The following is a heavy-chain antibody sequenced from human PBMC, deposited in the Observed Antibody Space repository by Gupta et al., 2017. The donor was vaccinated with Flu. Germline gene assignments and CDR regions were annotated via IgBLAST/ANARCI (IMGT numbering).Heavy chain of an antibody. CDR3: ARESDDTSNTETVRYFYYALDV. CDR2: IYSSGST. Sequence: QVQLQESGPGLVKPSETVSLTCVVSGGSISPYSWSWIRQSAGKGLEWIGRIYSSGSTNYNPSLNSRISLSVDTSKNQFSLKLISVTATDTAVYFCARESDDTSNTETVRYFYYALDVWGQGTTVTVSS. J-gene: IGHJ6*02. D-gene: IGHD4-4*01. CDR1: GGSISPYS. V-gene: IGHV4-4*07.